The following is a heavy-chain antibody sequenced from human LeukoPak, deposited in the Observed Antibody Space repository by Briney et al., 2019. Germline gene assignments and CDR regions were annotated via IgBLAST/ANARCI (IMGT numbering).Heavy chain of an antibody. CDR1: GYTFTVYY. D-gene: IGHD2-2*01. V-gene: IGHV1-2*02. J-gene: IGHJ4*02. Sequence: ASVTVSFKASGYTFTVYYMHWVRQAPGQGLEWMGWINPNSGGTNYAQKFQGRVTMTRDTSISTAYMELSRLRSDDTAVYYCARLGCCSTSHMYYFDYWGQGTLVTVSS. CDR3: ARLGCCSTSHMYYFDY. CDR2: INPNSGGT.